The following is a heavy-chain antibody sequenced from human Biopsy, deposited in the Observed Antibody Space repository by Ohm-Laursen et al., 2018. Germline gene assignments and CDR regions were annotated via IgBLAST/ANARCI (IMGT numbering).Heavy chain of an antibody. Sequence: GASVKVSCKVSGYTLTELSIHWVRQTGGKGLEWMGGFDREERKTVYAEKFQGRVTMTEDTSTDTVYMEVTSLRSDDTAVYYCATGPYYDTRFYYNVRPFDFWGQGTLVTVSS. J-gene: IGHJ4*02. CDR3: ATGPYYDTRFYYNVRPFDF. V-gene: IGHV1-24*01. CDR1: GYTLTELS. CDR2: FDREERKT. D-gene: IGHD3-10*01.